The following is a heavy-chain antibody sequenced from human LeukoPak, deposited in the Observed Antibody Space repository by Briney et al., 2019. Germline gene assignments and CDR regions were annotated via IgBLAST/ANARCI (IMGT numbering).Heavy chain of an antibody. V-gene: IGHV1-69*13. J-gene: IGHJ3*02. Sequence: SVKVPCKASGGTFSSYAISWVRQAPGQGLEWMGGIIPIFGTANYAQKFQGRVTITADESTSTAYMELSSLRSEDTAVYYCASTVVPAKDGAFDIWGQGTMVTVSS. CDR2: IIPIFGTA. D-gene: IGHD2-2*01. CDR1: GGTFSSYA. CDR3: ASTVVPAKDGAFDI.